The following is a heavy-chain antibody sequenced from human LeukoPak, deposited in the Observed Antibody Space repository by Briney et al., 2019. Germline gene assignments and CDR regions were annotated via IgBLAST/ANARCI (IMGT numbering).Heavy chain of an antibody. CDR1: GFTFSSYG. CDR3: AKGTGLYYYYMDV. CDR2: IWYDGSNK. Sequence: GGSLRLSCAASGFTFSSYGMNWVRQAPGKGLEWVAVIWYDGSNKYYADSVKGRFTISGYNSKNTLYLQMNSLRAEDTAVYHCAKGTGLYYYYMDVWGKGATVTVSS. V-gene: IGHV3-33*06. D-gene: IGHD3/OR15-3a*01. J-gene: IGHJ6*03.